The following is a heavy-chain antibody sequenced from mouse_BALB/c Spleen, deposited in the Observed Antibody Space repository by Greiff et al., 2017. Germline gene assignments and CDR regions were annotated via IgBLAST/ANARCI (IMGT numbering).Heavy chain of an antibody. CDR3: ARYAAPYYAMDY. J-gene: IGHJ4*01. Sequence: EVHLVESGGGLVQPGGSRKLSCAASGFTFSSFGMHWVRQAPEKGLEWVAYISSGSSTIYYADTVKGRFTISRGNPKNTLFLQMTSLRSEDTAMYYCARYAAPYYAMDYWGQGTSVTVSS. CDR1: GFTFSSFG. V-gene: IGHV5-17*02. CDR2: ISSGSSTI.